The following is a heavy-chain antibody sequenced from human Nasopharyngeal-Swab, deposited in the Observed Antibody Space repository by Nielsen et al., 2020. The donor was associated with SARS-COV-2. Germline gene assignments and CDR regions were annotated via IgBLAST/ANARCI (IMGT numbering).Heavy chain of an antibody. CDR2: TNPDTCNT. CDR3: ARKGRNFAFDY. Sequence: ASVKVSCKASGYTFTDYAIHWVRQAPGQGLEWLGWTNPDTCNTLYSQTFQGRIAITRDTSANTAYLEVNSLTSEDTAVYFCARKGRNFAFDYWGQGTLVTVSS. J-gene: IGHJ4*02. CDR1: GYTFTDYA. V-gene: IGHV1-3*01. D-gene: IGHD1-14*01.